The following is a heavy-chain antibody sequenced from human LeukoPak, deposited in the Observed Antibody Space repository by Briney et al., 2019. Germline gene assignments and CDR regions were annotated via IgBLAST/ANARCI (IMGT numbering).Heavy chain of an antibody. D-gene: IGHD5-12*01. Sequence: PGGSLRLSCAASGFTFSSYAMSWVRQAPGKGLEWVSAISGSGGSTYYADAVKGRFTISRDNAKNSLYLQMNSLRAEDTAVYYCARDPTPIRYSGYDPFAGGQGTLVTVSS. CDR1: GFTFSSYA. J-gene: IGHJ4*02. V-gene: IGHV3-23*01. CDR2: ISGSGGST. CDR3: ARDPTPIRYSGYDPFA.